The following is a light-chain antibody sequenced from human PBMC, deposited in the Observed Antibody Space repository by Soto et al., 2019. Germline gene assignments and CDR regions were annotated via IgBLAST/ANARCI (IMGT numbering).Light chain of an antibody. V-gene: IGLV2-14*01. CDR2: EVS. CDR3: SSYTSSTNIV. Sequence: QYTRTQPASVSWSPGQSITIACTGTSSDVGGYNYVSWYQQHPGKAPKLMIYEVSNRPSGVSNRFSGSKSGNTASLTISGLQAEEEADYYCSSYTSSTNIVFGTGTKVTXL. J-gene: IGLJ1*01. CDR1: SSDVGGYNY.